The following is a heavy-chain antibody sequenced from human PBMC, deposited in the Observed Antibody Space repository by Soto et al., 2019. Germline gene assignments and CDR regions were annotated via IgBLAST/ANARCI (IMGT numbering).Heavy chain of an antibody. CDR3: ARVGGIVGATTHDY. Sequence: PSETLSLTCAVSGGSISSGGYYWSWIRQPPGKGLEWIGYIYYSGSTYYNPSLKSRVTISVDTSKNQFSLKLSSVTAADTAVYYCARVGGIVGATTHDYWGQGTLVTVSS. CDR2: IYYSGST. D-gene: IGHD1-26*01. CDR1: GGSISSGGYY. J-gene: IGHJ4*02. V-gene: IGHV4-30-4*01.